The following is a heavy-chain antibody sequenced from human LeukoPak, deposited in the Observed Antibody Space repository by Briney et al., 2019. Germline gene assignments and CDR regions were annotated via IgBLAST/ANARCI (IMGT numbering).Heavy chain of an antibody. CDR1: GGSISSSY. D-gene: IGHD2-2*01. V-gene: IGHV4-59*08. J-gene: IGHJ4*02. CDR2: IYYSGST. CDR3: ARRKVVPVAPFDY. Sequence: PLETLSLTCTVSGGSISSSYWTWIRQPPGKGLEWIGYIYYSGSTNYNPSLNSRVTISVDTSKNQFSLKLSSVTAADTAVYYCARRKVVPVAPFDYWGQGTLVTVSS.